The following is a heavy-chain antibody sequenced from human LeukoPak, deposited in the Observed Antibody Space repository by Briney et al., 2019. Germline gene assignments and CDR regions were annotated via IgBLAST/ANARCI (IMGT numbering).Heavy chain of an antibody. CDR1: GGSFSGYY. V-gene: IGHV4-34*01. Sequence: SETLSLTCAVYGGSFSGYYWSWIRQPPGKGLEWIGEINHGGSTNSNPSLKSRVTISVDTSKNQFSLKLSSVTAADTAVYYCARITMVRGVPNRFDPWGQGTLVTVSS. D-gene: IGHD3-10*01. J-gene: IGHJ5*02. CDR2: INHGGST. CDR3: ARITMVRGVPNRFDP.